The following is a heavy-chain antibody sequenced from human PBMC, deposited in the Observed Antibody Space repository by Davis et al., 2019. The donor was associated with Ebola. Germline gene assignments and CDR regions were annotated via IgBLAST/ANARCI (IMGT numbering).Heavy chain of an antibody. CDR3: ARQRYDRSGYWDY. V-gene: IGHV4-39*01. CDR2: IDHSGST. CDR1: GGSISSNNYY. J-gene: IGHJ4*02. Sequence: PGGSLRLSCTVSGGSISSNNYYWGWIRQPPGKGLEWIGSIDHSGSTSHNPSLKSRVTISVDTSKNQFSLKLSSVTAADTSVYYCARQRYDRSGYWDYWGQGTLVTVSS. D-gene: IGHD3-22*01.